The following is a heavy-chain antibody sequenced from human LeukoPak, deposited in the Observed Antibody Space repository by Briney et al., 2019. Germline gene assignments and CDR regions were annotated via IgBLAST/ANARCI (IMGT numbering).Heavy chain of an antibody. D-gene: IGHD6-13*01. CDR3: AKAHTKYSSSCLNY. V-gene: IGHV3-23*01. CDR2: ISGSGGST. CDR1: GFTFSSYA. Sequence: GGSLRLSCAASGFTFSSYAMSWVRQAPGKGLEWVSAISGSGGSTYYADSVKGRFTISRDNSKNTLYLQMNGLRAEDTAVYYCAKAHTKYSSSCLNYWGQGTLVTVSS. J-gene: IGHJ4*02.